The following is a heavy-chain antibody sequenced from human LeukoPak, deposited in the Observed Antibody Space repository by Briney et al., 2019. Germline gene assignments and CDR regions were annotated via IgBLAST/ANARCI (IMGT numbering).Heavy chain of an antibody. J-gene: IGHJ4*02. Sequence: PGGSLRLSCAASGFTVSTNYMSWVRQAPGKGLEWVSVIYSGGATYYADSVKGRFTISRDNSKNTLYLQMNSLRAEDTAVYYCAKTPARYYFDYWGQGTLVTVSS. CDR2: IYSGGAT. D-gene: IGHD3-10*01. CDR3: AKTPARYYFDY. V-gene: IGHV3-53*01. CDR1: GFTVSTNY.